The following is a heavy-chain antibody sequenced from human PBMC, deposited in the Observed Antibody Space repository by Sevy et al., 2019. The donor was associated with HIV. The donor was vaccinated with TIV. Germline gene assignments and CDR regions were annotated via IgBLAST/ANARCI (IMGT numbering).Heavy chain of an antibody. Sequence: GESLKISCKGSGYSFTSYWIGWVRQMPGKGLEWMGIIYPGDSDTRYSPSFQGQVTFSADKSISTAYLQWSSLKASDTAMYYCARHWPGEDIVVEVAALAFDMWGQGTMVTVSS. CDR3: ARHWPGEDIVVEVAALAFDM. CDR1: GYSFTSYW. D-gene: IGHD2-15*01. J-gene: IGHJ3*02. CDR2: IYPGDSDT. V-gene: IGHV5-51*01.